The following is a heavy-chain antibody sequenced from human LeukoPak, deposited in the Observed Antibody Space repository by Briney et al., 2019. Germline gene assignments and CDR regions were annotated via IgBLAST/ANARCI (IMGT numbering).Heavy chain of an antibody. CDR1: GLTFSSYG. D-gene: IGHD2-2*01. V-gene: IGHV3-33*08. J-gene: IGHJ4*02. Sequence: GGSLRLSCAASGLTFSSYGMHWVRQAPGKGLEWVAVIWYDGSNKYYADSVKGRFTISRDNSKNTLYLQMNSLRAEDTAVYYCAREGGGYCSSTSCFEYYFDYWGQGTLVTVSS. CDR2: IWYDGSNK. CDR3: AREGGGYCSSTSCFEYYFDY.